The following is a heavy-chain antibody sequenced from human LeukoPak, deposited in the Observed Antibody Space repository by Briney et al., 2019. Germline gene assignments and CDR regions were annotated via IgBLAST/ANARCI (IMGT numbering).Heavy chain of an antibody. CDR2: IKQDGSEK. J-gene: IGHJ4*02. CDR3: ARELNGYGYYFFDY. V-gene: IGHV3-7*01. CDR1: GFTFSSYS. Sequence: PGGSLRLSCAASGFTFSSYSMNWVRQAPGKGLEWVANIKQDGSEKYYVDSVKGRFTISRDNAKNSLYLQMNGLGAEDTAVYYCARELNGYGYYFFDYWGPGTLVTVSS. D-gene: IGHD3-16*01.